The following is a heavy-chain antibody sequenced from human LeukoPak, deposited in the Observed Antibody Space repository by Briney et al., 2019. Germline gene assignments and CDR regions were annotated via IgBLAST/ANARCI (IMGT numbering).Heavy chain of an antibody. CDR2: ISWNSGSI. V-gene: IGHV3-9*01. Sequence: GRSLRLSCAASGLTFDDYAMHWVRQAPGKGLEWDSGISWNSGSIGYADSVKGRFTISRDNAKNSLYLQMNSLRAEDTALYYCARAHSGSQSDAFDIWGQGTMVTVSS. CDR1: GLTFDDYA. J-gene: IGHJ3*02. CDR3: ARAHSGSQSDAFDI. D-gene: IGHD1-26*01.